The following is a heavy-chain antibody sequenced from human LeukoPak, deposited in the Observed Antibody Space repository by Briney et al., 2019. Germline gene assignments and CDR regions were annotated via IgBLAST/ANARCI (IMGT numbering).Heavy chain of an antibody. V-gene: IGHV3-66*01. J-gene: IGHJ4*02. CDR2: IYSGGST. D-gene: IGHD6-19*01. CDR3: ARDLAVAGTRTFDY. Sequence: GGSLRLSCAASGFTVSSNYMSWVRQAPGKGLEWVSVIYSGGSTYYADSAKGRFTISRDNSKNTLHLQMNSLRPEDTAVYYCARDLAVAGTRTFDYWGQGTLVTVSS. CDR1: GFTVSSNY.